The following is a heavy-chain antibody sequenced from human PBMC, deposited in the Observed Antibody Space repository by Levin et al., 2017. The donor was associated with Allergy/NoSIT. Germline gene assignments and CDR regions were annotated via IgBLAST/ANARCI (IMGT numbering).Heavy chain of an antibody. CDR3: ASLGSVVTSNGALDY. CDR1: GFIFSDYW. J-gene: IGHJ4*02. V-gene: IGHV3-7*01. CDR2: IKEDGSEG. D-gene: IGHD2-15*01. Sequence: GGSLRLSCAASGFIFSDYWMTWVRQTPGKGLEWVANIKEDGSEGFYVDSVKGRFTVSRDKAGKSVFLQMNSLRAEDTAVDYCASLGSVVTSNGALDYWVQGALVTVSS.